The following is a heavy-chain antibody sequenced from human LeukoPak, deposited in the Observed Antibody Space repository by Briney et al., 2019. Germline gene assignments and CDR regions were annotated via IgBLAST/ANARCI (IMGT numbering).Heavy chain of an antibody. V-gene: IGHV1-58*02. CDR3: ARALGEYYYDSSGYYLVY. D-gene: IGHD3-22*01. CDR2: IVVGSGNT. CDR1: GFTFTSSA. J-gene: IGHJ4*02. Sequence: TSVKVSCKASGFTFTSSAMQWVRQARGQRLEWIGWIVVGSGNTNYAQKFQERVTITRDMSTSTVYMELSSLRSEDTAVYYCARALGEYYYDSSGYYLVYWGQGTLVTVSS.